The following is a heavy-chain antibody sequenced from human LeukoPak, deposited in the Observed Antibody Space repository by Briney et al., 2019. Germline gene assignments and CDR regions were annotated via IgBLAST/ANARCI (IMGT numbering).Heavy chain of an antibody. D-gene: IGHD2-2*01. V-gene: IGHV3-11*01. CDR2: ISSSGSTI. Sequence: PGGSLRLPCAASGFTFSDYYMSWIRQAPGKGLEWVSYISSSGSTIYYADSVKGRFTISRDHAKHSLYLQMNSLGAEDTAVYYCASASDGRYCSSTSCHPGVYWGQGTLVTVSS. CDR1: GFTFSDYY. CDR3: ASASDGRYCSSTSCHPGVY. J-gene: IGHJ4*02.